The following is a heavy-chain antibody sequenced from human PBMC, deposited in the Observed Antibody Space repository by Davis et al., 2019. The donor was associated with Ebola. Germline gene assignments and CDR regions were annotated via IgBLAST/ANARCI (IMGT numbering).Heavy chain of an antibody. V-gene: IGHV5-51*01. J-gene: IGHJ4*02. Sequence: GESLKISCKGSGYSFTSYWIGWVRQMPGKGLEWMGIIYTGDSDTRYSPSFRGQVTISADKSIKSAFLQWSSLKASDTAMYYCARQRMTTVTSIDYWGQGTLVTVSS. CDR1: GYSFTSYW. CDR3: ARQRMTTVTSIDY. CDR2: IYTGDSDT. D-gene: IGHD4-17*01.